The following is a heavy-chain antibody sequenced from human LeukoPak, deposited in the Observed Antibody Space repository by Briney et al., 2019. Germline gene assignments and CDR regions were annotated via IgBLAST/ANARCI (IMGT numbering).Heavy chain of an antibody. Sequence: GESLKISCKGSGYSFTNYWIGWVRQLPGKGLEWMGIIYPRDSDTRYSPSFQGQVTISADKSISTAYLQWSSLKASDTAMYYCARPTYYYDSSGLGDAFDIWGQGTMVTVSS. J-gene: IGHJ3*02. CDR1: GYSFTNYW. CDR3: ARPTYYYDSSGLGDAFDI. V-gene: IGHV5-51*01. CDR2: IYPRDSDT. D-gene: IGHD3-22*01.